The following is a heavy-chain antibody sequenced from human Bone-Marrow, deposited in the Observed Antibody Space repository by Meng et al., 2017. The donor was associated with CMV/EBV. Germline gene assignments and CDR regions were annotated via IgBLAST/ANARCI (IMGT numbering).Heavy chain of an antibody. J-gene: IGHJ6*02. Sequence: GGSLRRSCAASGFTVSSNYMSWVRQAPGKGLEWVSVIYSGGSTYYADSVKGRFTISRDNSKNTLYLQMNSLRAEDTAVYYCAKDEATDYYYYGMDVWAQGTTVTVSS. CDR3: AKDEATDYYYYGMDV. D-gene: IGHD5-12*01. CDR1: GFTVSSNY. V-gene: IGHV3-66*02. CDR2: IYSGGST.